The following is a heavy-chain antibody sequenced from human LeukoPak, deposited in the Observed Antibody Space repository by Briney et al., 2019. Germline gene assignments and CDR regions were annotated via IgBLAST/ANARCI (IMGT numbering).Heavy chain of an antibody. CDR3: ARLEYYYVSGNYYKLFDY. J-gene: IGHJ4*02. CDR1: GFTFSSYN. Sequence: GGSLRLSCAASGFTFSSYNMNWVRQAPGKGLEWVSDISSSGSTIYFADSVKGRFTISRDDAKNSLYLQMNSLRDEDTAVYYCARLEYYYVSGNYYKLFDYWGQGTLVTVCS. V-gene: IGHV3-48*02. D-gene: IGHD3-10*01. CDR2: ISSSGSTI.